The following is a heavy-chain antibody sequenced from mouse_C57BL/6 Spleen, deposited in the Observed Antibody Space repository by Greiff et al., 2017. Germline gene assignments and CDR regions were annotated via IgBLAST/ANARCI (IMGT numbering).Heavy chain of an antibody. D-gene: IGHD1-1*01. V-gene: IGHV5-4*01. CDR3: ARAITTVVDAMDY. J-gene: IGHJ4*01. CDR1: GFTFSSYA. Sequence: EVQLMESGGGLVKPGGSLKISCAASGFTFSSYALSWVRQTPEKRLEWVATISDGGSYTYYPDNVKGRFTISRDNAKNNLYLQMSHLKSEDTAMYYCARAITTVVDAMDYWGQGTSVTVAS. CDR2: ISDGGSYT.